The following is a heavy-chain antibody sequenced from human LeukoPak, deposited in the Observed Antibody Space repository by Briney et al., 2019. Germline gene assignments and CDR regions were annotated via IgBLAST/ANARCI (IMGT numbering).Heavy chain of an antibody. V-gene: IGHV3-66*01. CDR2: IFAGGST. J-gene: IGHJ4*02. D-gene: IGHD3-16*01. Sequence: GGSLRLSCTASGFTVRTNYMSWVRQAPGMGLEWVSVIFAGGSTYYADSVKGRFSISRDISENTLYLQMSSLRVEDTAVYYCARAWTTDFIMSHWGQGTLVTVSS. CDR3: ARAWTTDFIMSH. CDR1: GFTVRTNY.